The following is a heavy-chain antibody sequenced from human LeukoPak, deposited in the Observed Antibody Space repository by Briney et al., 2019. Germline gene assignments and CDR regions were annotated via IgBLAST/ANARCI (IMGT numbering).Heavy chain of an antibody. CDR1: GYTFTSYY. Sequence: ASVKVSCKASGYTFTSYYMHWVRQAPGKGLEWMGGFDPEDGETIYAQKFQGRVTMTEDTSTDTAYMELSSLRSEDTAVYYCATARGFLESRDYWGQGTLVTVSS. V-gene: IGHV1-24*01. J-gene: IGHJ4*02. D-gene: IGHD3-3*01. CDR2: FDPEDGET. CDR3: ATARGFLESRDY.